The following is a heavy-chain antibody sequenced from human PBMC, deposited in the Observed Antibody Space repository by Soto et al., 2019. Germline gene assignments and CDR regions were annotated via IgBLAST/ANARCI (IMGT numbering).Heavy chain of an antibody. CDR3: VKAFSLYGYSAFDQ. D-gene: IGHD2-21*01. V-gene: IGHV3-30*18. Sequence: GGSLRLSCVASGFTFGHYVLNWVRQAPGKGLEWVAVISFDSINRYYSDSVRGRFTISRDNPKDTLYLQMDTLRPEDTAMYYCVKAFSLYGYSAFDQWGPGTKVTV. CDR2: ISFDSINR. J-gene: IGHJ4*02. CDR1: GFTFGHYV.